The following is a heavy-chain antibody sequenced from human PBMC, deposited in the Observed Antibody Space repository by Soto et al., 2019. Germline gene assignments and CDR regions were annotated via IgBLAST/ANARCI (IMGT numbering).Heavy chain of an antibody. CDR1: GFSLTTSGLG. Sequence: SGPTLVNPTQTLTLTCSFSGFSLTTSGLGVGWVRQPPRKALEWLALIYWDDDKRYSPSLKSRLTITKDTSKNQVVLTMTNMDPVDTATYYCAHRRRDILTGYFPFDYWGQGTLVTVSS. V-gene: IGHV2-5*02. CDR3: AHRRRDILTGYFPFDY. D-gene: IGHD3-9*01. CDR2: IYWDDDK. J-gene: IGHJ4*02.